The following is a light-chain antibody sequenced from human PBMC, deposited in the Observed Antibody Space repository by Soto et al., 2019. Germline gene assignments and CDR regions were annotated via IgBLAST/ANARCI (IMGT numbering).Light chain of an antibody. Sequence: QPPTTLTLSPGERATLSCRASQSVSSYLAWYQQKPGQAPRLLIYDASNRATGIPARFSGSGSGTDLTLTISSLEPEDFAVYYCQQRRTFGQGTKVDIK. CDR2: DAS. CDR3: QQRRT. J-gene: IGKJ1*01. CDR1: QSVSSY. V-gene: IGKV3-11*01.